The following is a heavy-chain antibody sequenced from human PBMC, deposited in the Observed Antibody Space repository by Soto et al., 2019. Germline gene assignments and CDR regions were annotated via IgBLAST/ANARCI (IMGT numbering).Heavy chain of an antibody. CDR1: GYTFTSCY. J-gene: IGHJ6*02. V-gene: IGHV1-46*01. CDR2: INPSGGST. Sequence: GASVKVSCKASGYTFTSCYMHWVRQAPGQGLEWMGIINPSGGSTSYAQKFQGRVTMTRDTSTSTVYMELSSLRSEDTAVYYCARATGNSVGYYYYGMDVWGQGTTVTVSS. CDR3: ARATGNSVGYYYYGMDV. D-gene: IGHD4-4*01.